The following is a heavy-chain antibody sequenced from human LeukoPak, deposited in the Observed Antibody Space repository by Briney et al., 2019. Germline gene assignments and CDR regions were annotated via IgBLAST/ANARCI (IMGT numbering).Heavy chain of an antibody. Sequence: SETLSLTCTVSGGSVSSDSHCWSWIRQTPGKGLEWIGYIYYTGNTNYNPSLKSRVTISIDTSKNHFSLNVNSVTAADAAVYYCVRSKSGAYGWFDPWGPGTLVTVSS. CDR3: VRSKSGAYGWFDP. V-gene: IGHV4-61*03. D-gene: IGHD2-15*01. J-gene: IGHJ5*02. CDR1: GGSVSSDSHC. CDR2: IYYTGNT.